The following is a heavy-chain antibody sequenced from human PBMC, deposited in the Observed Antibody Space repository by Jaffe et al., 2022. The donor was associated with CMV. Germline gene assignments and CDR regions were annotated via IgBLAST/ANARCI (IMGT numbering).Heavy chain of an antibody. CDR2: IDPSESYS. CDR3: VRHYNWNNRPAFKYMDF. Sequence: EVQLVQSGAEVKKSGESLRISCQGSGYSFISYWISWVRQMPGKGLEWMGKIDPSESYSTYSPSFQGHVTISADKSSSTAYLQWSSLKASDTAMYYCVRHYNWNNRPAFKYMDFWGKGTTVTVSS. V-gene: IGHV5-10-1*03. D-gene: IGHD1-20*01. J-gene: IGHJ6*03. CDR1: GYSFISYW.